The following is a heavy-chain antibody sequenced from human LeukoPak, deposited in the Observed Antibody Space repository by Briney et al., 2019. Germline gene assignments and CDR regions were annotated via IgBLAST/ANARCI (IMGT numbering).Heavy chain of an antibody. D-gene: IGHD3-10*01. J-gene: IGHJ4*02. CDR1: GLTFSSYG. V-gene: IGHV3-30*18. CDR2: ISYDGSNK. CDR3: AKDMVRGVRRLDY. Sequence: GGSLRLSCAASGLTFSSYGMHWVRQAPGKGLEWVAVISYDGSNKYYADSVKGRFTISRDNSKNTLYLQMNSLRAEDTAVYYCAKDMVRGVRRLDYWGQGTLVTVSS.